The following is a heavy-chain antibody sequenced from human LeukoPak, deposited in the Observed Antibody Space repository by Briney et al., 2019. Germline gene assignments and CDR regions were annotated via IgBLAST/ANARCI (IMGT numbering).Heavy chain of an antibody. V-gene: IGHV3-53*01. J-gene: IGHJ3*02. CDR1: GFTVSSNY. CDR3: ARVHVVTVGKNAFDI. CDR2: TYTGGST. Sequence: GGSLRLSCAASGFTVSSNYMSWVRQAPGKGLEWVSVTYTGGSTNYADSVKGRFSISRDNSKNTLYLQMNSLRAEDTAVYYCARVHVVTVGKNAFDIWGQGTMVTVSS. D-gene: IGHD4-23*01.